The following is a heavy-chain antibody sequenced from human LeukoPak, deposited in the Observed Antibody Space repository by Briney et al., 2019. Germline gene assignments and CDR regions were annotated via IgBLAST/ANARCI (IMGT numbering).Heavy chain of an antibody. J-gene: IGHJ6*03. CDR2: INSDGSST. D-gene: IGHD5-12*01. CDR1: GFTFSSNG. V-gene: IGHV3-74*01. Sequence: RAGGTLRLSCAASGFTFSSNGMRWVRQAPGKGLVWVSRINSDGSSTSYADSVKGRFTISRDNAKNTLYLQMNSLRAEDTAVYYCARGDSGYDSPYYYYYMDVWGKGTTVTISS. CDR3: ARGDSGYDSPYYYYYMDV.